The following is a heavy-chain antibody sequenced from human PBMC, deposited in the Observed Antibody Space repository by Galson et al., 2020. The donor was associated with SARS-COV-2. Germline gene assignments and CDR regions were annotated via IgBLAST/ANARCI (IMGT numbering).Heavy chain of an antibody. V-gene: IGHV3-7*01. CDR3: ARDRGRRTTYYYDGSGYPYSDI. CDR1: GVTFSTYW. Sequence: GGSLRLSCTASGVTFSTYWMSWVRQAPGKGLEWVANIKQDGSEKYYVDSVRGRFTISRDNAKNSLYLQMNSLRAEDTAVYYCARDRGRRTTYYYDGSGYPYSDIWGQGTMVTVSS. CDR2: IKQDGSEK. D-gene: IGHD3-22*01. J-gene: IGHJ3*02.